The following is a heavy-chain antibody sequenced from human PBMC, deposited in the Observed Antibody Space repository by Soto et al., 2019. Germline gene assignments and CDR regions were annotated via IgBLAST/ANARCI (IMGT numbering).Heavy chain of an antibody. CDR2: IIPILGIA. Sequence: SVKVSCKASGGTFSSYTISWVRQAPGQGLEWMGRIIPILGIANYAQKFQGRVTITADKSTSTAYMELSSLRSEDTAVYYCARQSYYYDSGGYSHYGMDVWGQGTTDTVSS. J-gene: IGHJ6*02. CDR3: ARQSYYYDSGGYSHYGMDV. V-gene: IGHV1-69*02. D-gene: IGHD3-22*01. CDR1: GGTFSSYT.